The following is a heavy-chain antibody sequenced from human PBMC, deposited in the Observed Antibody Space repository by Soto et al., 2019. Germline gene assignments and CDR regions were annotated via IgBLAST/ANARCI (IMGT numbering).Heavy chain of an antibody. CDR1: GFTFSSYA. J-gene: IGHJ4*02. V-gene: IGHV3-23*01. CDR3: AKDQGTYYYGSGSPPALDY. D-gene: IGHD3-10*01. Sequence: PGGSLRLSCAASGFTFSSYAMSWVRQAPGKGLEWVSAISGSGGSTYYADPVKGRFTISRDNSKNTLYLQMNSLRAEDTAVYYCAKDQGTYYYGSGSPPALDYWGQGTLVTVSS. CDR2: ISGSGGST.